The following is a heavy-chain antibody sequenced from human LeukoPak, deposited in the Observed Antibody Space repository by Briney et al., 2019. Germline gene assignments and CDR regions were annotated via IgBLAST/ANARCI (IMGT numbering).Heavy chain of an antibody. J-gene: IGHJ6*03. Sequence: PSETLSLTCAVYGGSFSGYYWSWIRQPPGKGLEWIGEINHSGSTNYNPSLKSRVTISVDTSKNQFSLKLSSVTAADTAVYYCARRGKMVQPTYYYYMEVWGKGTTVTVSS. CDR3: ARRGKMVQPTYYYYMEV. V-gene: IGHV4-34*01. CDR1: GGSFSGYY. D-gene: IGHD3-10*01. CDR2: INHSGST.